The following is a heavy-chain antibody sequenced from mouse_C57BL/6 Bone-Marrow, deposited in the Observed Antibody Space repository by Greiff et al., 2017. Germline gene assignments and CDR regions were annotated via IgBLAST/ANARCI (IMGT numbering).Heavy chain of an antibody. D-gene: IGHD2-12*01. CDR3: ARGFYDEDWYFDV. CDR1: GYTFTSYG. V-gene: IGHV1-81*01. CDR2: IYPRSGNT. Sequence: QVQLKESGAELARPGASVKLSCKASGYTFTSYGISWVKQRTGQGLEWIGEIYPRSGNTYYNEKFKGKATLTADKSSSTAYMELRSLTSEDSAVYFCARGFYDEDWYFDVWGTGTTVTVSS. J-gene: IGHJ1*03.